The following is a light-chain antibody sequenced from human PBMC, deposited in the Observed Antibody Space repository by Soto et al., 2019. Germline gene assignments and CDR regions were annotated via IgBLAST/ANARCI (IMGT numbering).Light chain of an antibody. V-gene: IGLV2-14*01. CDR1: SSDVGGYNY. Sequence: QSVLTQPASVSGSPGQSITISCTGTSSDVGGYNYVSWYQQHPGKAPKLMIYEVSNRPSGVSNRFSGSKSGNTASLTISGLQAEDEADYYCSSYTRSSTLVFGTGTKLTAL. CDR3: SSYTRSSTLV. J-gene: IGLJ1*01. CDR2: EVS.